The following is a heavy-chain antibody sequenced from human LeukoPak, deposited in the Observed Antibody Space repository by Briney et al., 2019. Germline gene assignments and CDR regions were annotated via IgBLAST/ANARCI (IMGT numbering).Heavy chain of an antibody. D-gene: IGHD2-15*01. Sequence: ASVKVSCKVSGYTFTDYYMHWVQQAPGKGLEWMGLVDPEDGETIYAEKFQGRVTVTADTSTDTAYMELSSLRSEDTAVYYCAICVAFDAFDIWGQGTMVTVSS. CDR3: AICVAFDAFDI. J-gene: IGHJ3*02. CDR2: VDPEDGET. V-gene: IGHV1-69-2*01. CDR1: GYTFTDYY.